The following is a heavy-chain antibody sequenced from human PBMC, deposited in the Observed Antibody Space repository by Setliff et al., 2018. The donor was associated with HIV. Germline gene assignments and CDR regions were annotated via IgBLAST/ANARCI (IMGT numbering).Heavy chain of an antibody. D-gene: IGHD4-17*01. Sequence: SETLSLTCTVSGDSINSGSYYWSWIRQPAGEGLEWIGHIFTSGSTTYNPSLKSRVSISLDTSKNQFSLRLSSVPAADTALYFCVRHSSMTTVPFDPWGQGTLVTVSS. CDR3: VRHSSMTTVPFDP. CDR1: GDSINSGSYY. CDR2: IFTSGST. J-gene: IGHJ5*02. V-gene: IGHV4-61*09.